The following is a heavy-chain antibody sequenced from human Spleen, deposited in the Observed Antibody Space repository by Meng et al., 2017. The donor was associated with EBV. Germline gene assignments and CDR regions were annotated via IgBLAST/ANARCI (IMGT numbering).Heavy chain of an antibody. Sequence: HVQFQESGPVLVKSSDTLSLTCTVSGASVSSNTYYWSWIRQPPGKRLEWIGNIYYSGDTKYNPSLESRVTISLHTSKNQFSLRLTSVTAADTAVYYCVREVRSGSYFNDYWGQGTLVTVSS. V-gene: IGHV4-61*01. CDR1: GASVSSNTYY. D-gene: IGHD1-26*01. CDR3: VREVRSGSYFNDY. J-gene: IGHJ4*02. CDR2: IYYSGDT.